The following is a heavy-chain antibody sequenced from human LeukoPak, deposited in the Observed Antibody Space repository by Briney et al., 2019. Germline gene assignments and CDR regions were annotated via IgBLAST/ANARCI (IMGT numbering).Heavy chain of an antibody. CDR1: GFTFSSYG. J-gene: IGHJ4*02. CDR2: ISYDGSNK. CDR3: AKDMGIAANYFDY. V-gene: IGHV3-30*18. D-gene: IGHD6-13*01. Sequence: PGRSLRLSCAASGFTFSSYGMHWVRQAPGKGLEWVAVISYDGSNKYYADSVKGRFTISRDNSKNTLYLQMNSLRAEDTAVYYCAKDMGIAANYFDYWGQGTLVTVSS.